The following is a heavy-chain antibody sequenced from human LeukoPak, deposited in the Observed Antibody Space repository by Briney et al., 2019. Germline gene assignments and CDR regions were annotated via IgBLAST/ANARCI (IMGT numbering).Heavy chain of an antibody. CDR1: GFTFSSYW. Sequence: GVSLRLSCAASGFTFSSYWMIWLRQAQGKGLVGVANIKQDGSEKYYVDSVKGRFTISRDNAKNSLYLQRNSLRAEDTAVYYCARGVRGYSYWGQGTLVTLSS. CDR2: IKQDGSEK. D-gene: IGHD5-18*01. V-gene: IGHV3-7*01. J-gene: IGHJ4*02. CDR3: ARGVRGYSY.